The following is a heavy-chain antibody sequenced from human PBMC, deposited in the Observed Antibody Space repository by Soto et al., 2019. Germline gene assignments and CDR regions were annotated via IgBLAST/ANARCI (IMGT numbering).Heavy chain of an antibody. Sequence: GSLRLSCAASGFTFSTYAMTWVRQAPGKGLEWVSIISSSGDGTYYVDSVKGRFTISRDNSRSTLSLQMNSLRAEDTAVYYCAKNGDFWSWGMDVWGQGTTVTVSS. CDR3: AKNGDFWSWGMDV. CDR1: GFTFSTYA. J-gene: IGHJ6*02. D-gene: IGHD3-3*01. CDR2: ISSSGDGT. V-gene: IGHV3-23*01.